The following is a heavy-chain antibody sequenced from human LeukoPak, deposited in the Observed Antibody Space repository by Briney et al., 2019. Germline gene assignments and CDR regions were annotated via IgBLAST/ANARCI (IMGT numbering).Heavy chain of an antibody. CDR3: TTGPGNSGY. CDR1: GLTFSNAW. V-gene: IGHV3-15*01. J-gene: IGHJ4*02. CDR2: IKSTTVDGTP. Sequence: GGSLRLSCAVSGLTFSNAWMSWVRQAPGKGLEWVGRIKSTTVDGTPEYAAPVKGRFTISRDDSKNTVYPQMNSLKTEDTAVYYCTTGPGNSGYWGQGTLVTVSS. D-gene: IGHD4-23*01.